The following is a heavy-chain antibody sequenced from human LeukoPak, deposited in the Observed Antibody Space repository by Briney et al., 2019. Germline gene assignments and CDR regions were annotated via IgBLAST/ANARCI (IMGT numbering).Heavy chain of an antibody. CDR2: ISGSGGST. D-gene: IGHD4-23*01. V-gene: IGHV3-23*01. CDR1: GFTFSSYG. CDR3: AKDLSLDYGGKGDDI. J-gene: IGHJ3*02. Sequence: PGGSLRLSCAASGFTFSSYGMSWVRQAPGKGLEWVSAISGSGGSTYCADSVKGRFTISRDNSKNTLYLQMNSLRAEDTAVYYCAKDLSLDYGGKGDDIWGQGTMVTVSS.